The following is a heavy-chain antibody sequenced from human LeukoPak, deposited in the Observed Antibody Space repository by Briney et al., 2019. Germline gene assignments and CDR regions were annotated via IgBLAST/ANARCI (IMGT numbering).Heavy chain of an antibody. J-gene: IGHJ6*03. Sequence: KPSETLSLTCTVSGGSISSGGYYWSWIRQHPGKGLEWIGYIYYSGSTYYNPSLKSRVTISVDTSKNQFSLKLSSVTAADTVVYYCARVGSSSSWYASYYYYYMDVWGKGTTVTVSS. CDR1: GGSISSGGYY. D-gene: IGHD6-13*01. CDR3: ARVGSSSSWYASYYYYYMDV. V-gene: IGHV4-31*03. CDR2: IYYSGST.